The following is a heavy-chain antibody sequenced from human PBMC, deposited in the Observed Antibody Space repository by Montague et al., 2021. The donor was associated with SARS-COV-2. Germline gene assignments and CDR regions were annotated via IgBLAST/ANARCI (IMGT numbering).Heavy chain of an antibody. Sequence: SETLSLTCTVSDGSFRGFYLNWIRQSPGKALEWIGYINDSGSTRHNPSHKGRVTISLLTPGNRVSLDLSSVTAADTAVYYCARGQHYSGDYGGGFYYFDYWGQGALVTVSS. J-gene: IGHJ4*02. V-gene: IGHV4-59*01. CDR1: DGSFRGFY. CDR2: INDSGST. CDR3: ARGQHYSGDYGGGFYYFDY. D-gene: IGHD3-10*01.